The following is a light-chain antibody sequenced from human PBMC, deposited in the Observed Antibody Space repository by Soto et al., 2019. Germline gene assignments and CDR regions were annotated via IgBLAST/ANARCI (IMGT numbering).Light chain of an antibody. Sequence: DIQMTQSPSTLSATAGDRVTITCRASQSISSWLAWYQHKPGKAPKLLIYAASNLDSGVPSRFSGSGSATEFSLTISILQPDDCATYYCQQYENYWTFGQGTKVDIK. V-gene: IGKV1-5*01. J-gene: IGKJ1*01. CDR2: AAS. CDR3: QQYENYWT. CDR1: QSISSW.